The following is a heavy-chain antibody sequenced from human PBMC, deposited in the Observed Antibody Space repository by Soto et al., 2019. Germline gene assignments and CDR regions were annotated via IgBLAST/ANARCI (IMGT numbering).Heavy chain of an antibody. CDR1: GFTFSSYS. D-gene: IGHD3-3*01. V-gene: IGHV3-48*02. Sequence: GGSLRLSCAASGFTFSSYSMNWVRQAPGKGLEWVSYISSSSSTIYYADSVKGRFTISRDNAKNSLYLQMNSLRDEDTAVYYCARDRSEWLFLVSPYYYGMDVWGQGTTVTVSS. CDR2: ISSSSSTI. J-gene: IGHJ6*02. CDR3: ARDRSEWLFLVSPYYYGMDV.